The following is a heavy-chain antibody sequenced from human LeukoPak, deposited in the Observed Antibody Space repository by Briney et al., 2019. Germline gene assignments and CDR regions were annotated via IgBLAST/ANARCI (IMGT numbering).Heavy chain of an antibody. CDR1: GGSFSGYY. J-gene: IGHJ4*02. CDR3: ARRRFAYYYGSGSYYKD. CDR2: INHSGST. D-gene: IGHD3-10*01. Sequence: PSETLSLTCAVYGGSFSGYYWSWIRQPPGKGLEWIGEINHSGSTNYNPSLKSRVTISVDTSKNQFSLKLSSVTAADTAVYYCARRRFAYYYGSGSYYKDWGQGTLVTVSS. V-gene: IGHV4-34*01.